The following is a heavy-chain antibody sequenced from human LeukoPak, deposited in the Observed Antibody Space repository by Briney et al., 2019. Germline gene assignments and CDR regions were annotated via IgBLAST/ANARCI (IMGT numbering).Heavy chain of an antibody. CDR3: ARGGYNGSY. D-gene: IGHD1-14*01. CDR1: GGSFSGYY. Sequence: PSETLSLTCAVYGGSFSGYYWSWLRQPPGKGLEWLGEINHSGSTNYNPSLKTRATISVDTTKNLCSLKLSSVTAADTAVYYGARGGYNGSYWGQGTLVTVSS. V-gene: IGHV4-34*01. CDR2: INHSGST. J-gene: IGHJ4*02.